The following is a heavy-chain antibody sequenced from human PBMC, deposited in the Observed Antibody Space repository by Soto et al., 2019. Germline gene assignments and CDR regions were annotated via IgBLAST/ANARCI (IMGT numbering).Heavy chain of an antibody. D-gene: IGHD4-17*01. CDR2: IYASDST. Sequence: GGSLRLSCVASGFTVSSHYMTWVRQTPGKGLEWVSIIYASDSTFYADSVKSRFTISRDNSKNTVYLQLNSLRAEDTAVYYCATPVTRLIAFDLWGQGTMVTVSS. V-gene: IGHV3-53*01. CDR3: ATPVTRLIAFDL. CDR1: GFTVSSHY. J-gene: IGHJ3*01.